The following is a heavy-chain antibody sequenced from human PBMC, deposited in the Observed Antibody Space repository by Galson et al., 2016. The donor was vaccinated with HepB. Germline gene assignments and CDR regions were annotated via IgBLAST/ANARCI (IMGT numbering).Heavy chain of an antibody. Sequence: SVKVSCKASGYTFPNYGISWVRQAPGQGLEWMGWISGYNGDTNYAQKLQGRVTMTTDTSTTTAYMELRSLRSDDTAVYYCARDRSESGTYYAGASGYWAQGTLVTVSS. J-gene: IGHJ4*02. V-gene: IGHV1-18*01. CDR2: ISGYNGDT. CDR1: GYTFPNYG. D-gene: IGHD1-26*01. CDR3: ARDRSESGTYYAGASGY.